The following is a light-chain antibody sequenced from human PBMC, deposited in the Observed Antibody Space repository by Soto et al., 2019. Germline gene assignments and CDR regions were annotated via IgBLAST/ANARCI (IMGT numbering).Light chain of an antibody. Sequence: DIQMTQSPSTLSASVGDRVTITCRASPSIGSGLAWDQQKPGKAPNLLTYKASGLGSGVPSRFSGSGYGTEFTITVSSPQPDDFATYYCQQYYSYSYTFGQGTMLEIK. CDR1: PSIGSG. CDR2: KAS. V-gene: IGKV1-5*03. J-gene: IGKJ2*01. CDR3: QQYYSYSYT.